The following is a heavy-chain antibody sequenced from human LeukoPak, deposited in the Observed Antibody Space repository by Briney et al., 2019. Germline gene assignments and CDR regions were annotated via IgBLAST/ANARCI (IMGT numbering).Heavy chain of an antibody. CDR3: SRDVSREISCYTG. J-gene: IGHJ4*02. D-gene: IGHD2-2*02. V-gene: IGHV3-21*01. Sequence: GGSLRLSCAASGFSFCSSSMNWVRHAPGEGLEWVSSISSSGKYIYYADSMRGRFTVSRDNARSSVYLEMNSLRSDDTAVYYCSRDVSREISCYTGWGQGTLVTVSS. CDR2: ISSSGKYI. CDR1: GFSFCSSS.